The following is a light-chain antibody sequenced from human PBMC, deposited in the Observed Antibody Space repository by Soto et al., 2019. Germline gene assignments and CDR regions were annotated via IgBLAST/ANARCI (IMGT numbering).Light chain of an antibody. J-gene: IGKJ4*01. CDR1: QSVTVNS. CDR3: QQYNSWPLT. Sequence: EIVLTQSPSTLSLSPGDGVTLSCRASQSVTVNSLAWYQQKPGQAPRLLIYAASTRAAAVPDRFSGSGSGTDFTLTISRLEPEDFAVYYCQQYNSWPLTFGGGTKVDIK. V-gene: IGKV3-20*01. CDR2: AAS.